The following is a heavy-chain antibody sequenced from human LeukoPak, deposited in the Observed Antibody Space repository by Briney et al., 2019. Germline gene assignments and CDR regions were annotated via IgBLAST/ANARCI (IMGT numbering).Heavy chain of an antibody. CDR3: ARGARKGDDYGGFFDY. Sequence: GGSLRLSCAASGFTFSSYEMNWVRQAPGKGLEWVSYISSGSTIYYADSVKGRFTISRDNSKNTLYLQMNSLRAEDTAVYYCARGARKGDDYGGFFDYWGQGTLVTVSS. CDR1: GFTFSSYE. J-gene: IGHJ4*02. D-gene: IGHD4-23*01. CDR2: ISSGSTI. V-gene: IGHV3-48*03.